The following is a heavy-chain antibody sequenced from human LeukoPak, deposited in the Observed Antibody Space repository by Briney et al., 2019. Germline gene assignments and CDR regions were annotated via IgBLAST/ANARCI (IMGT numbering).Heavy chain of an antibody. CDR3: ARDISSSSSL. CDR2: IIPIFGTA. J-gene: IGHJ3*01. V-gene: IGHV1-69*05. CDR1: GGTFSSYA. D-gene: IGHD6-6*01. Sequence: ASVKVSCKASGGTFSSYAISWVRQAPGQGLEWMGRIIPIFGTANYAQKFQGRVTITTDESTSTAYMELSRLRSDDTAVYYCARDISSSSSLWGQGTMVTVSS.